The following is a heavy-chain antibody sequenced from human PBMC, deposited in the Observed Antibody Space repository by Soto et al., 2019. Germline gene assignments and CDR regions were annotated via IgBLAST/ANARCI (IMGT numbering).Heavy chain of an antibody. J-gene: IGHJ6*02. CDR3: ASKSFDVALPKPPYYYYGMDV. CDR1: GGAFSSYA. D-gene: IGHD3-9*01. CDR2: IIPIFGTA. V-gene: IGHV1-69*13. Sequence: SVKVSCKASGGAFSSYAISWVRQAPGQGLEWMGGIIPIFGTANYAQKFQGRVTVTADESTGTAYMELSSLRSEDTAVYYCASKSFDVALPKPPYYYYGMDVWGQGTTVTVSS.